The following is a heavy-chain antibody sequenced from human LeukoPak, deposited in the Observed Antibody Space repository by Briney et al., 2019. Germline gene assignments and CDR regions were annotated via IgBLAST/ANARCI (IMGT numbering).Heavy chain of an antibody. D-gene: IGHD3-10*01. CDR1: GFTFSDYA. Sequence: GGSLRLSCAASGFTFSDYAMNWVRQSPGKGLEWVSSFSGSGDGSYYADSVKGRFTTSRDNSRNALYLQMNSLRAEDTALYYCARSRGGSSYSFDYWGQGTLVTVSS. CDR2: FSGSGDGS. CDR3: ARSRGGSSYSFDY. V-gene: IGHV3-23*01. J-gene: IGHJ4*02.